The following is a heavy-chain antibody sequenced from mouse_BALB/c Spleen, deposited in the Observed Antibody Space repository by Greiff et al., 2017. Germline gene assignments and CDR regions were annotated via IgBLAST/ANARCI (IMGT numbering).Heavy chain of an antibody. CDR1: GYTFTSYV. J-gene: IGHJ3*01. CDR3: ARRTITTGAWFAY. D-gene: IGHD2-4*01. CDR2: INPYNDGT. Sequence: EVQLVESGPELVKPGASVKMSCKASGYTFTSYVMHWVKQKPGQGLEWIGYINPYNDGTKYNEKFKGKATLTSDKSSSTAYMELSSLTSEDSAVYYCARRTITTGAWFAYWGQGTLVTVSA. V-gene: IGHV1-14*01.